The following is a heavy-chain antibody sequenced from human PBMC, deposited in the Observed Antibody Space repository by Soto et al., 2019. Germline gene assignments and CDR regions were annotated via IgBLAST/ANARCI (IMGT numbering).Heavy chain of an antibody. D-gene: IGHD5-18*01. CDR2: ISGSGGST. CDR1: GFIFSSYA. CDR3: AKSEANTARYYFDY. V-gene: IGHV3-23*01. Sequence: GGSLRLSCEASGFIFSSYAMSWVRQVPGKGLEWVSGISGSGGSTYYADSVKGRFTISRDNSKNTLYLQMNSLRAEDTAVYYCAKSEANTARYYFDYWGQGTLVTVSS. J-gene: IGHJ4*02.